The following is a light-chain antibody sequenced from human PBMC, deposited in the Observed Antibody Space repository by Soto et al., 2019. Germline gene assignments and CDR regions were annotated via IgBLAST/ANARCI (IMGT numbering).Light chain of an antibody. J-gene: IGLJ1*01. CDR3: SSYTSGSSLYV. V-gene: IGLV2-14*01. Sequence: QSALTQPASVSGSPGQSITISCTGTSSDVGGYKYVSWYQHHPGKAPKLLIYEVSNRPSGVSNRFSGSKSGDTASLTISGLQAEDEADYYCSSYTSGSSLYVFGTGTKVTVL. CDR2: EVS. CDR1: SSDVGGYKY.